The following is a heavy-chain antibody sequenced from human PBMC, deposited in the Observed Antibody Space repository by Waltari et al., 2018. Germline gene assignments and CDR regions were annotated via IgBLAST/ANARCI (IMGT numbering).Heavy chain of an antibody. D-gene: IGHD1-26*01. V-gene: IGHV3-53*01. CDR3: ARDKGVEPTTRFDY. J-gene: IGHJ4*02. CDR1: AFSVSSND. Sequence: EVQLVESGGGLIQPGGSLRLSCAASAFSVSSNDMTWVRQAPGKGLEWLSMVTSDDKPYYADSVKGRFTISRDNSKNTLYLEMSSLTAEDTAVYYCARDKGVEPTTRFDYWGQGTLVTVSS. CDR2: VTSDDKP.